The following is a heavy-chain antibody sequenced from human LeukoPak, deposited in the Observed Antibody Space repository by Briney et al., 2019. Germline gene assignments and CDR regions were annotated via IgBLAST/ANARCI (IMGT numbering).Heavy chain of an antibody. CDR3: ARVTAGATTLNYYYYFMDV. D-gene: IGHD1-26*01. Sequence: GGSLRLSCVGSGFAFNSYTITWVRQAPGKGLEWVSSITSTSAFRQDADSVRGRFTISRDNAKNSVYLQMNSLGAEDTAVYHCARVTAGATTLNYYYYFMDVWGKGTTATVSS. J-gene: IGHJ6*03. V-gene: IGHV3-21*01. CDR1: GFAFNSYT. CDR2: ITSTSAFR.